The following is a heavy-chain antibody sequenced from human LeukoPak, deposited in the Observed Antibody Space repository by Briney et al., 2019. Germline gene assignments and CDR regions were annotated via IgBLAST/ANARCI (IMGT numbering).Heavy chain of an antibody. V-gene: IGHV4-39*07. J-gene: IGHJ4*02. CDR2: IYYSGST. D-gene: IGHD6-19*01. CDR3: ARDRGIAVADTGFDY. Sequence: SETLSLTCTVSGGSISSSSYYWGWLRQPPGKGLEWIGSIYYSGSTYYNPSLKSRVAISVDTSKNQFSLKLSSVTAADTAVYYCARDRGIAVADTGFDYWGQGTLVTVSS. CDR1: GGSISSSSYY.